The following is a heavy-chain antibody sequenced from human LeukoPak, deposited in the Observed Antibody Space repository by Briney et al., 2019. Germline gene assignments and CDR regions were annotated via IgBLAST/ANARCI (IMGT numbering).Heavy chain of an antibody. V-gene: IGHV1-69*13. J-gene: IGHJ6*02. CDR1: GGTFSSYA. D-gene: IGHD6-13*01. CDR2: IIPIFGTA. Sequence: SVKVSCKASGGTFSSYAISWVRQAPGQGLEWMGGIIPIFGTANYAQKFQGRVTITADESTSTAYMELSSLRSEDTAVYYCAASKAAAGIGYYGMDVWGQGTTVTVSS. CDR3: AASKAAAGIGYYGMDV.